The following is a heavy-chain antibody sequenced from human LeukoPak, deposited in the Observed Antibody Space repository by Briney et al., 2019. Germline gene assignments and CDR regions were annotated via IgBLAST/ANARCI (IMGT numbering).Heavy chain of an antibody. Sequence: PGRSLRLSCAASGFTFSSYGMHGVRQAPGKGLEWVAVIRYDGSNKYYADSVKGRFTISRDNSKNTLYLQMNSLRAEDTAVYYCAKDQSSGSDYWGQGTLVTVSS. CDR2: IRYDGSNK. J-gene: IGHJ4*02. V-gene: IGHV3-33*06. CDR3: AKDQSSGSDY. CDR1: GFTFSSYG. D-gene: IGHD6-19*01.